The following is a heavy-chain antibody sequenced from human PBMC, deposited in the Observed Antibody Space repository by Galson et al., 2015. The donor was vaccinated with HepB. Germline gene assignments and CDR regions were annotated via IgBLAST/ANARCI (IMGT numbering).Heavy chain of an antibody. CDR1: GFTFRNYA. CDR3: ARAAAGSVGWFDP. D-gene: IGHD6-13*01. CDR2: ISYDVSNK. V-gene: IGHV3-30*04. J-gene: IGHJ5*02. Sequence: SLRLSCAASGFTFRNYAIHWVRQAPGKGLEWVALISYDVSNKYYADSVKGRLTISRDNSKNTVYLQMNSLRTEDTAVYYCARAAAGSVGWFDPWGQGSIVTVSS.